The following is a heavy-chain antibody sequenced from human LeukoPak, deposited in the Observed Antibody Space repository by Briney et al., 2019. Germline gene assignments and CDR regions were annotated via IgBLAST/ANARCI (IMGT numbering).Heavy chain of an antibody. CDR1: GYTFSNYG. J-gene: IGHJ4*02. V-gene: IGHV1-18*01. CDR2: ISAYNNNT. Sequence: GASVKVSCKTSGYTFSNYGVSWVRQAPGQGLEWMGWISAYNNNTNYAQKFQGRFTMTTDTSTSTAYMELRSLRSDDTAVYYCARGARISSSWYSSVRGQGTLITVS. CDR3: ARGARISSSWYSSV. D-gene: IGHD2-2*01.